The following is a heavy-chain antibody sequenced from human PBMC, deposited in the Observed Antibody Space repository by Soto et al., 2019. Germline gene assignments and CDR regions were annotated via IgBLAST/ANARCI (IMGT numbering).Heavy chain of an antibody. CDR3: ARGMGVGATGDFDY. J-gene: IGHJ4*02. V-gene: IGHV4-4*02. D-gene: IGHD1-26*01. CDR2: IYHSGST. Sequence: QVQLQESGPGLVKPSGTLSLTCAVSGGSISSSNWWSWVRQPPGKGLEWIGEIYHSGSTNYNPSLKSRVTISVDKSQNQFSLKLSSVTAADTAVYYCARGMGVGATGDFDYWGQGTLVTVSS. CDR1: GGSISSSNW.